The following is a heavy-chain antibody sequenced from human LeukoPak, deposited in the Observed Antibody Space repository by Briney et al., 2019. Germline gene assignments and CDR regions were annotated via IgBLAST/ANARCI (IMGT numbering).Heavy chain of an antibody. CDR3: ARVGLAVVSLYGENYYYYYMDV. D-gene: IGHD4-23*01. CDR1: GGSISSYY. V-gene: IGHV4-4*07. CDR2: IYTSGST. Sequence: PSETLSLTCTVSGGSISSYYWSWIRQPAGKGLEWIGRIYTSGSTNYNPSLKSRVTMSVDTSKNQFSLKLSSVTAADTAVYYCARVGLAVVSLYGENYYYYYMDVWGKGTTVTVSS. J-gene: IGHJ6*03.